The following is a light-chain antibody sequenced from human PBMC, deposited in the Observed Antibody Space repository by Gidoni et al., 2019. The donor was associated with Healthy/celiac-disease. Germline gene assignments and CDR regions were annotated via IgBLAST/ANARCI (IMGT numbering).Light chain of an antibody. Sequence: DIVMTQSPDSLAASLGERATINCNSSQSVLYSSNNKNYLAWYQQKPGQPPKLLIYWASTRESGVPDRFSGSGSGTDFTLTISSLQAEDVAVYYCQQYYSTPYTFXXXTKLEIK. CDR1: QSVLYSSNNKNY. V-gene: IGKV4-1*01. J-gene: IGKJ2*01. CDR3: QQYYSTPYT. CDR2: WAS.